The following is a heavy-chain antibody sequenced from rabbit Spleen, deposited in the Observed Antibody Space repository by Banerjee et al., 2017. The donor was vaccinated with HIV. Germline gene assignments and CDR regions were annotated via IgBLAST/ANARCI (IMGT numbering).Heavy chain of an antibody. CDR3: AREKSGNYGYDL. D-gene: IGHD6-1*01. CDR2: LDPLFGTT. V-gene: IGHV1S40*01. CDR1: GFTMSSSDW. J-gene: IGHJ4*01. Sequence: QSLEESGGDLVKPGASLTLTCTASGFTMSSSDWIYWVRQAPGKGLEWIGYLDPLFGTTYYASWAKGRFTISKTSSPTVTLQMTSLTAADTATYFCAREKSGNYGYDLWGQGSLVTVS.